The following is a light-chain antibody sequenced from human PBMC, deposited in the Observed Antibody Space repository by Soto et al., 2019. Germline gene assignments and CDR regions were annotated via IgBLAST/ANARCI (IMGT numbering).Light chain of an antibody. Sequence: QAVVTQSPSASASLGASVKLTCTLSSGHSSYAIAWHQQQPEKGPRYLMKLNSDGSHSKGDGIPDRFSGSSSGAERYLTISSLQSEDEADYYCQTWGTGIQDRVFGGGTKVTVI. CDR2: LNSDGSH. CDR3: QTWGTGIQDRV. V-gene: IGLV4-69*01. CDR1: SGHSSYA. J-gene: IGLJ3*02.